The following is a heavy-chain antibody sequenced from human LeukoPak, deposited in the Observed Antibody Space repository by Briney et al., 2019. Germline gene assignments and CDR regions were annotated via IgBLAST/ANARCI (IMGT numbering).Heavy chain of an antibody. CDR2: ISSSSSYI. D-gene: IGHD6-19*01. CDR1: GFIFSSYS. Sequence: GGSLRLSCAASGFIFSSYSMNWVRQAPGKRLVWVSSISSSSSYIYYGDSVKGRFTISRDKAKNSLYLQMNSLRAEDTAVYYCARDGDSSGWYPALDYWGQGTLVTVSS. CDR3: ARDGDSSGWYPALDY. V-gene: IGHV3-21*01. J-gene: IGHJ4*02.